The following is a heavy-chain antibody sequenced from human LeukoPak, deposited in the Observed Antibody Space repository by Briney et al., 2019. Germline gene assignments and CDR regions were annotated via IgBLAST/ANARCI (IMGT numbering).Heavy chain of an antibody. J-gene: IGHJ4*02. D-gene: IGHD3-10*01. CDR1: GGSISYDY. CDR3: ARGRHYYGSGLLDY. V-gene: IGHV4-59*12. CDR2: IHYSGAT. Sequence: SETLSLTCTVSGGSISYDYWSWIRQSPGKRLEWIGYIHYSGATNYSPSLKSRVTISVDPSKNQFSLKLSSVTAAGTGVYYCARGRHYYGSGLLDYWGQGTLVPVS.